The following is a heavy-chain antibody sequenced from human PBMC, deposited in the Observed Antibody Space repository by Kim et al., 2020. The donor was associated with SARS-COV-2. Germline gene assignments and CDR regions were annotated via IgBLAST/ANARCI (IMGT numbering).Heavy chain of an antibody. D-gene: IGHD4-17*01. CDR3: AKDLTTQGGRYGDIH. Sequence: GGSLRLSCAASGFTFTGSVMSWVRQAPGKGLEWVSSLTGSGGSTYYADSVKGRFTISRDNSRNTLYLQMNSLRAEDTAVYYCAKDLTTQGGRYGDIHWGQGTLVTVSS. CDR1: GFTFTGSV. V-gene: IGHV3-23*01. CDR2: LTGSGGST. J-gene: IGHJ4*02.